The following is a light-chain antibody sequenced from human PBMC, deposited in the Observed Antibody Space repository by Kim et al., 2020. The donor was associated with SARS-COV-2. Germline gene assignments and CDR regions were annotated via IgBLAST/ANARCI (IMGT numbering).Light chain of an antibody. V-gene: IGKV1-27*01. CDR3: QKYNSAPWT. CDR2: AAS. Sequence: ASVGDGVTITCRASRGISNHLAWYQHKPGEVPTLLIFAASALQSGVPSRFSGTGSGTDFTLTISSLQPEDVATYYCQKYNSAPWTFGQGTKVDIK. CDR1: RGISNH. J-gene: IGKJ1*01.